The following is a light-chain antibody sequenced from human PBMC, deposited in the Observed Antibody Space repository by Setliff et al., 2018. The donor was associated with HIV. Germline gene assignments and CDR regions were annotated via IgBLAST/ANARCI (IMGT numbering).Light chain of an antibody. CDR2: QAS. CDR1: SGDVGRYNL. V-gene: IGLV2-23*01. J-gene: IGLJ1*01. Sequence: QSALTQPPSASGSPGQSITISCTGTSGDVGRYNLVSWYQQQPGKPPKLMIYQASKRPPGVSNRFSGSKSGNTASLTISGLQAEDEADYYCCSNTGSNTYVFGTVTKVTVL. CDR3: CSNTGSNTYV.